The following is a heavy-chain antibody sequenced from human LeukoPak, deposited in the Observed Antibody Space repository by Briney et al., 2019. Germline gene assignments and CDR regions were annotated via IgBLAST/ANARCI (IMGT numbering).Heavy chain of an antibody. CDR1: GFTFSSYS. Sequence: GGSLRLSCAASGFTFSSYSMNWVRQAPGKGLEWVSSISSGSSYIYYADSLKGRFTISRDNAKNSLYLQMNSLRAEDTAVYYCALDSSGLFDYWGQGTLVIVSS. J-gene: IGHJ4*02. V-gene: IGHV3-21*01. D-gene: IGHD3-22*01. CDR3: ALDSSGLFDY. CDR2: ISSGSSYI.